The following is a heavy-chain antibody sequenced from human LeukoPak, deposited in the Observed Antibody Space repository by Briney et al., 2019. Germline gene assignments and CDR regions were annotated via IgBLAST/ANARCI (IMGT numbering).Heavy chain of an antibody. CDR1: GGTFSSYA. D-gene: IGHD6-13*01. J-gene: IGHJ4*02. Sequence: SVKVSCKASGGTFSSYAISWVRQAPGQGLEWMGGIIPIFGTANYAQKFQGRVTITADESTCTAYMELSSLRSEDTAVYYCARQIIAEPDYFDYWGQGTLVTVSS. CDR3: ARQIIAEPDYFDY. V-gene: IGHV1-69*01. CDR2: IIPIFGTA.